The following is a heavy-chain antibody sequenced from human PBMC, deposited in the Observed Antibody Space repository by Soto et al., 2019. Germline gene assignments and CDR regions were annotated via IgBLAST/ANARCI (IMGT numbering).Heavy chain of an antibody. Sequence: EVQLLESGGGLVQPGGSLRLSCAASGFTFSSYVMSWVRQAPGKGLEWVSAISGSGGSTYYADSVKGRFTISRDNSKNTLYLQMNSLRAEDTAIYYCAKEGDSHDFWSGLYWGQGTLVTVSA. J-gene: IGHJ4*02. CDR1: GFTFSSYV. V-gene: IGHV3-23*01. CDR3: AKEGDSHDFWSGLY. D-gene: IGHD3-3*01. CDR2: ISGSGGST.